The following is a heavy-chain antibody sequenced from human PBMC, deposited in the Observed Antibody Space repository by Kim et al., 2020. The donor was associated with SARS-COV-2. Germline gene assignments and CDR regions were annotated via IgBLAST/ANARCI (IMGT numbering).Heavy chain of an antibody. Sequence: GGSLRLSCAASGFTFDDYTMHWVRQAPGKGLEWVSLISWDGGSTYYADSVKGRFTISRDNSKNSLYLQMNSLRTEDTALYYCAKGRDYYDSSGYMAGPYFDYWGQGTLVTVSS. J-gene: IGHJ4*02. CDR1: GFTFDDYT. CDR2: ISWDGGST. V-gene: IGHV3-43*01. D-gene: IGHD3-22*01. CDR3: AKGRDYYDSSGYMAGPYFDY.